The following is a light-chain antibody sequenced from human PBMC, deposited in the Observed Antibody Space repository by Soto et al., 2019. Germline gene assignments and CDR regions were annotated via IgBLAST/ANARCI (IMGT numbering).Light chain of an antibody. CDR3: QQYTNWPPIT. J-gene: IGKJ5*01. V-gene: IGKV3-15*01. CDR2: GTS. CDR1: QSVSSK. Sequence: ETLLTQSRTTLSISPGSTSTLSCLASQSVSSKLAWYQQKPGQAPRLILYGTSTRATGIPARFSGSGSGTEFTLTISSLQSADFAFYYCQQYTNWPPITFGQGTRLEIK.